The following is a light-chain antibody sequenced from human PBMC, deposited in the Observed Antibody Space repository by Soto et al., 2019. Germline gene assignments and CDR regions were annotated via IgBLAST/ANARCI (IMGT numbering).Light chain of an antibody. Sequence: EIVLTQPPATLSLSPGERATLSCRASQSVSGSLAWYQQKPGQSPRLLIYDVSNRATGIPARFSGSGSGADFTLTISSLEPDDFAVYYCQQRYNWPRTFGQGTKVDIK. V-gene: IGKV3-11*01. CDR3: QQRYNWPRT. J-gene: IGKJ1*01. CDR1: QSVSGS. CDR2: DVS.